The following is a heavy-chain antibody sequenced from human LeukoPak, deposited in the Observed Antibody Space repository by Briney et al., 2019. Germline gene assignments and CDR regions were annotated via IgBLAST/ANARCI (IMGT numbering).Heavy chain of an antibody. J-gene: IGHJ4*02. D-gene: IGHD1-26*01. Sequence: GRSLRLSCAASGFTFSSYGMHWVRQAPGKGLEWVAVISYDGSNKHYADSVKGRFTISRDNSKNTLYLQMNSLRAEDTAVYYCAKMWDFDYWGQGTLVTVSS. CDR3: AKMWDFDY. V-gene: IGHV3-30*18. CDR1: GFTFSSYG. CDR2: ISYDGSNK.